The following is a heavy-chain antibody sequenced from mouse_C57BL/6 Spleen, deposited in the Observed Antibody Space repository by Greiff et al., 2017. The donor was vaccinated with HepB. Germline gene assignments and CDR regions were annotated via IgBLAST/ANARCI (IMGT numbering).Heavy chain of an antibody. Sequence: VQLQESGPGLVAPSQSLSITCTVSGFSLTSYGVHWVRQPPGKSLEWLVVIWSDGSTTYNSALKSRLSISKDNSKSQVFLKMNSLQTDDTAMYYCALDRSGRYAMDYWGQGTSVTVSS. V-gene: IGHV2-6*03. CDR3: ALDRSGRYAMDY. CDR1: GFSLTSYG. D-gene: IGHD3-2*02. CDR2: IWSDGST. J-gene: IGHJ4*01.